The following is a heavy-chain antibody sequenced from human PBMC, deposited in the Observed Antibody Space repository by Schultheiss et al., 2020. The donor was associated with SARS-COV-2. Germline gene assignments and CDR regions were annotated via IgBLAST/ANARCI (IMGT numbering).Heavy chain of an antibody. V-gene: IGHV3-30*03. CDR1: GFTVSSYG. D-gene: IGHD1-1*01. CDR2: ISYDGSNK. CDR3: ARDKLRATTVNNWFDP. Sequence: GGSLRLSCAASGFTVSSYGMHWVRQAPGKGLEWVAVISYDGSNKYYADSVKGRFTISRDNSKNTLYLQMNSLRAEDTAVYYCARDKLRATTVNNWFDPWGQGTLVTVSS. J-gene: IGHJ5*02.